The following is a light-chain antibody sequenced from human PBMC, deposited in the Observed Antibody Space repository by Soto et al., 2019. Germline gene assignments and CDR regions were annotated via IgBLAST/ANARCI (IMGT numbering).Light chain of an antibody. J-gene: IGLJ2*01. Sequence: QSALTQPRSVSGSPGQSVAISCTGISNYIGPYNYVSWYQQRPGKAPKLIIYDVDKRPSGVPYRFSGSKSGDTASLTISGLQPDDEAYSYCCSYADTYVELGGGTKVTVL. CDR2: DVD. V-gene: IGLV2-11*01. CDR1: SNYIGPYNY. CDR3: CSYADTYVE.